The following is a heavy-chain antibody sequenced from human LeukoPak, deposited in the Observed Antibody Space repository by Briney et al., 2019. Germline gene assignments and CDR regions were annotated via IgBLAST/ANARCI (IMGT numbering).Heavy chain of an antibody. CDR3: ARRIRGVNDAFDI. V-gene: IGHV4-4*02. J-gene: IGHJ3*02. CDR2: IYHSGRT. Sequence: SGTLSLTCTVSGDSISSSNWWSWVRQPPGKGLEWIGEIYHSGRTNYNPSLKSRLTILVEKSKNQFSLKLSSVTAADTAVFYCARRIRGVNDAFDIWGQGTMVTVSS. D-gene: IGHD3-10*01. CDR1: GDSISSSNW.